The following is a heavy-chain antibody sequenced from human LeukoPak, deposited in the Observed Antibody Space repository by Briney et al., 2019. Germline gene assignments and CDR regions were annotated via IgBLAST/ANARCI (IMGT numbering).Heavy chain of an antibody. Sequence: ASVKVSCKASGYTFTDYYIHWVRQAPGQGLEWLGWIYPNSGGTNYAQKFQGRVTVTRDTSISATSMELTRLRSGDTAIYYCPRDGVSGGAFDISGQGTMANVSS. CDR1: GYTFTDYY. CDR2: IYPNSGGT. CDR3: PRDGVSGGAFDI. D-gene: IGHD2-8*01. V-gene: IGHV1-2*02. J-gene: IGHJ3*02.